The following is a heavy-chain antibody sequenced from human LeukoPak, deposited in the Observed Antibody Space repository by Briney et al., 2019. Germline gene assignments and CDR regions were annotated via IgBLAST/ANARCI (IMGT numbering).Heavy chain of an antibody. D-gene: IGHD3-10*01. CDR2: ISSSGSSV. V-gene: IGHV3-11*01. Sequence: GGSLRLSCGASGFTFSDFSMSWIRQAPGKGLEWVAHISSSGSSVYYADSVKGRFTISRDNPKNTLYLQMNSLRAEDTAVYFCAKRGIVIRAVLIVGFHKEAYYFDYWGQGALVTVSS. CDR3: AKRGIVIRAVLIVGFHKEAYYFDY. CDR1: GFTFSDFS. J-gene: IGHJ4*02.